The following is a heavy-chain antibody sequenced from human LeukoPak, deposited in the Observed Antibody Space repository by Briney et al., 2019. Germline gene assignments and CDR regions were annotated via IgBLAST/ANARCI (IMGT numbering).Heavy chain of an antibody. CDR1: GGSISSGGYY. CDR3: ARGSTIVARECGFDY. D-gene: IGHD6-6*01. CDR2: INYSGST. Sequence: PSETLSPACTVSGGSISSGGYYWSWIRQHPGKGLEWIGHINYSGSTYYNPSLKSRVTISVDTSKNQFSLNLSSVTAADTAVYYCARGSTIVARECGFDYWGQGTLVTVSS. J-gene: IGHJ4*02. V-gene: IGHV4-31*03.